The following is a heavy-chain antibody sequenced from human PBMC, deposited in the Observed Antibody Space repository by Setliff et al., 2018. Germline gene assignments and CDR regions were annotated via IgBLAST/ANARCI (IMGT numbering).Heavy chain of an antibody. Sequence: GASVKVSCKVSGSTVTESSMHWVRQAPGKGLEWMGGFDPEDGERIYAQHFQGRLTMTEDTSTDTAYMELSSLRSGDTAVYYCATGFLRYDILTGYYQRPHYFEYWGQGTLVTVSS. V-gene: IGHV1-24*01. D-gene: IGHD3-9*01. CDR1: GSTVTESS. CDR3: ATGFLRYDILTGYYQRPHYFEY. J-gene: IGHJ4*02. CDR2: FDPEDGER.